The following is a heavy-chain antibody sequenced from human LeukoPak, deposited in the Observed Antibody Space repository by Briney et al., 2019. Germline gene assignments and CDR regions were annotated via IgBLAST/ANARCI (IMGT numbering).Heavy chain of an antibody. CDR1: GFTFSSYG. J-gene: IGHJ5*02. V-gene: IGHV3-23*01. CDR3: AKDLYSYGYGGYWFDP. D-gene: IGHD5-18*01. CDR2: ISGSGGST. Sequence: GSLRLSCAASGFTFSSYGMHWVRQAPGKGLEWVSAISGSGGSTYYADSVKGRFTISRDNSKNTLYLQMNSLRAEDTAVYYCAKDLYSYGYGGYWFDPWGQGTLVTVS.